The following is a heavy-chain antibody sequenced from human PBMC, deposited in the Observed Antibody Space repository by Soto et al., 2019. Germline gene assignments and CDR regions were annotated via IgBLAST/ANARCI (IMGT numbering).Heavy chain of an antibody. CDR2: IYYSGST. V-gene: IGHV4-31*03. Sequence: SETLSLTCTVSGGSISSGGYYWSWIRQHPGKGLEWIGYIYYSGSTYYNPSLKSRVTISVDTSKNQFSLKLSSVTAADTAVYYCARGEKQQLGGVLDYWGQGTLVTVSS. D-gene: IGHD6-13*01. CDR3: ARGEKQQLGGVLDY. CDR1: GGSISSGGYY. J-gene: IGHJ4*02.